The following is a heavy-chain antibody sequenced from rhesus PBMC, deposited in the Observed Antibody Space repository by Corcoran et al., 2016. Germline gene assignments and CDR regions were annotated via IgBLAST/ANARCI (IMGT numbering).Heavy chain of an antibody. V-gene: IGHV4S11*01. Sequence: QVQLQESGPGLVKPLETLSLTCAVSGGSISSNYWSWIRQAPGKGLEWIGYIYCSGSSPTSNPPLKSRVTLSVATSKNQLSLKLSSVTAADTAVYYCARHPGTGNYFDYWGQGVLVTVSS. CDR3: ARHPGTGNYFDY. CDR2: IYCSGSSP. J-gene: IGHJ4*01. D-gene: IGHD3-34*01. CDR1: GGSISSNY.